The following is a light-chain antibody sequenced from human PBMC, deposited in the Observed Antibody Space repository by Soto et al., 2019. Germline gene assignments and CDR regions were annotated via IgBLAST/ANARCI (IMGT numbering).Light chain of an antibody. CDR1: SSDVGGYNY. CDR2: EVS. Sequence: QSALTQPPSASGSPGQSVTISCTGTSSDVGGYNYVSWYQQHPGKAPKLMIYEVSKRPSGAPDRFSGSKSGNTASLTVSGLQAEDEADYYCSSYAGSNIPYVFGTGTKLTVL. J-gene: IGLJ1*01. CDR3: SSYAGSNIPYV. V-gene: IGLV2-8*01.